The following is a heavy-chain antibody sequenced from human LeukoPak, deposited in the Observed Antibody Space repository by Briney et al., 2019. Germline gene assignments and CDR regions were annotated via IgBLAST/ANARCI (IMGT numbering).Heavy chain of an antibody. J-gene: IGHJ4*02. D-gene: IGHD3-3*01. V-gene: IGHV3-30*04. Sequence: PGGSLRLSCAASDFTFSSYTMHWVRQAPGKGLEWVAVISYDGSDKYYADSVKGRFTISRDNSKNTLYLQMNTLRAEDATMYYCARAPSGYYPYFDYWGQGTLVTVSS. CDR2: ISYDGSDK. CDR3: ARAPSGYYPYFDY. CDR1: DFTFSSYT.